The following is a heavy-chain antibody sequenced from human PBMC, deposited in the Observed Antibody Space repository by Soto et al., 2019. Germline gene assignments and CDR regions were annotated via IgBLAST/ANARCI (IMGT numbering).Heavy chain of an antibody. CDR1: GGSISSGGYY. Sequence: QVQLQESGPGLVKPSQTLSLTCTVSGGSISSGGYYWSWIRQHPGKGLEWIGYIYYSGSTYYNPCRKRRVPISVEASKDQCSRKLSSVPPSVTAGDYRAREGYGAEGSDPWGQGTLVTVSS. CDR3: AREGYGAEGSDP. CDR2: IYYSGST. J-gene: IGHJ5*02. V-gene: IGHV4-31*03. D-gene: IGHD1-1*01.